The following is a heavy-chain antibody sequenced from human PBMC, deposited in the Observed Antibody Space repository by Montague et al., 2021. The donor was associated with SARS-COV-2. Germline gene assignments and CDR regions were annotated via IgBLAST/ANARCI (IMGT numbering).Heavy chain of an antibody. D-gene: IGHD3-10*01. CDR1: GGSISNYH. Sequence: SETLSLTCTVSGGSISNYHWNWIRQPPGKGLEWIAYIYYSGSTNYNPSLQSRVTISVDTSRNQFSLRLTSVTAADTAVYYCARQLRVRRTWQVGDYNHYGMDVCGQGTRVSGAS. J-gene: IGHJ6*02. CDR2: IYYSGST. CDR3: ARQLRVRRTWQVGDYNHYGMDV. V-gene: IGHV4-59*08.